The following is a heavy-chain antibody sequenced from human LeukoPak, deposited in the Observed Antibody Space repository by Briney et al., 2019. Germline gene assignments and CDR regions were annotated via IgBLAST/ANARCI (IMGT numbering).Heavy chain of an antibody. D-gene: IGHD3-10*01. CDR1: GFTFSSYA. Sequence: GGSLRLSCATSGFTFSSYAMGWVRQAPGKGLEWVSSISGSGKSTYYADSVKGRFTISRDNFEDTVNLQMNSLRADDTATYFCAKDRWFGESRPAHFDSRGQGTLVTVSS. CDR3: AKDRWFGESRPAHFDS. V-gene: IGHV3-23*01. J-gene: IGHJ4*02. CDR2: ISGSGKST.